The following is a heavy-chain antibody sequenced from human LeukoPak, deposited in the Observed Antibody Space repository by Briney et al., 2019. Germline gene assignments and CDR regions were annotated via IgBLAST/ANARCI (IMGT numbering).Heavy chain of an antibody. J-gene: IGHJ4*02. D-gene: IGHD3-22*01. CDR2: IYSTGIT. V-gene: IGHV4-59*01. CDR3: ARFIGSSGYYDY. Sequence: SETLSLTCTVSGGSISGYYWSWIRQPPGEGLELIGYIYSTGITDYNPSLKSRVTISVDTSKNQFPLKLSSVTAADTAVYYCARFIGSSGYYDYWGQGTLVTVPS. CDR1: GGSISGYY.